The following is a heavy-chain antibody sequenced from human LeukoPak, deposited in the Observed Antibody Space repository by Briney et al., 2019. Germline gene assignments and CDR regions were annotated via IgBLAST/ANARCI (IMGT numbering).Heavy chain of an antibody. CDR1: GFTFSNYN. D-gene: IGHD1-26*01. Sequence: GGSLRLSCAAPGFTFSNYNMNWVRQAPGKGLEWISSITSSSSYKFYADSVKGRFTISRDNAKNSLYLQMNSLRAEDTAVYYCARDPYSGAYYEGYYYYYMDVWGKGTTVTISS. CDR2: ITSSSSYK. V-gene: IGHV3-21*01. J-gene: IGHJ6*03. CDR3: ARDPYSGAYYEGYYYYYMDV.